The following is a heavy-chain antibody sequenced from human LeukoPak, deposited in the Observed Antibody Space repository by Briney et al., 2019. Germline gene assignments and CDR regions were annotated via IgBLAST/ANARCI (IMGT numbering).Heavy chain of an antibody. V-gene: IGHV3-66*04. CDR2: IYSNGDT. D-gene: IGHD3-22*01. CDR3: ARRHYDRTGYYYVD. J-gene: IGHJ4*02. CDR1: GFTVISNY. Sequence: GGSLILSCAASGFTVISNYMSWVRQAPGKGLEWVSVIYSNGDTNYADSVKGRFTISRDSSKNTLYLQMSSLRAEDTAVYFCARRHYDRTGYYYVDWGQGTLVTVSS.